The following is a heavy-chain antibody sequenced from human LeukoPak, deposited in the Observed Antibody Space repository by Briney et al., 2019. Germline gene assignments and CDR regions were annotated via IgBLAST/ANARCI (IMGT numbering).Heavy chain of an antibody. CDR3: AREVSGGEFDY. J-gene: IGHJ4*02. CDR1: GGTFISYT. CDR2: IIPILGIA. Sequence: GASVKVSCKASGGTFISYTISWVRQAPGQGLEWMGRIIPILGIANYAQKFQGRVTITADKSTSTAYMELSSLRSEDTAVYYCAREVSGGEFDYWGQGTLVTVSS. V-gene: IGHV1-69*04. D-gene: IGHD6-19*01.